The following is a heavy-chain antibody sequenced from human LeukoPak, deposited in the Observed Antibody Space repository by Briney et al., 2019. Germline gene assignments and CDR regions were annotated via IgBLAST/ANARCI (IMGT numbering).Heavy chain of an antibody. CDR1: GYTFTSYD. V-gene: IGHV1-8*01. CDR3: ATSIGAVYYYYGMDV. Sequence: ASVKVSCKASGYTFTSYDMNWVRQATGQGLEWMGWMNPNSGNTGYAQKFQGRVTMTRNTSISTAYMELSSLRSEDTAVYYCATSIGAVYYYYGMDVWGKGTTVTVSS. D-gene: IGHD3-16*01. CDR2: MNPNSGNT. J-gene: IGHJ6*04.